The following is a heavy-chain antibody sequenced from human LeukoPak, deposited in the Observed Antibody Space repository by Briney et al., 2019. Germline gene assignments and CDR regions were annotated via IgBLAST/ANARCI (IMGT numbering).Heavy chain of an antibody. CDR1: GGSINSYY. Sequence: SETLSLTCTVSGGSINSYYWSWIRQPPGKGLEWIGDVYYSGSTNYNPSLKSRVTISADRSKKQFSLKMTSVTAADTAMYYCTSSDSLYWYFALWGRGTLVTVSS. D-gene: IGHD6-25*01. V-gene: IGHV4-59*01. CDR2: VYYSGST. CDR3: TSSDSLYWYFAL. J-gene: IGHJ2*01.